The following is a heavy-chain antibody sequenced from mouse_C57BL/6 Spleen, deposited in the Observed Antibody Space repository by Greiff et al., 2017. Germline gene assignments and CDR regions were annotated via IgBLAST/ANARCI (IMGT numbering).Heavy chain of an antibody. J-gene: IGHJ2*01. CDR2: ISSGSSTI. CDR1: GFTFSDYG. D-gene: IGHD1-1*01. Sequence: EVKLVESGGGLVKPGGSLKLSCAASGFTFSDYGMHWVRQAPEKGLEWVAYISSGSSTIYYADSMKGRFTSTSDNAKQTLFLLMTSLRSEDTAMYYCARRGYYGSSFDYWGQGTTLTVSS. CDR3: ARRGYYGSSFDY. V-gene: IGHV5-17*01.